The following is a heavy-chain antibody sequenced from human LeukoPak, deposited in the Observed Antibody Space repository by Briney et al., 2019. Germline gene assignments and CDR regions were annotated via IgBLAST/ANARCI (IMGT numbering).Heavy chain of an antibody. J-gene: IGHJ4*02. Sequence: GGSLRLSCAASGFTFSSYVMSWVRQAPGKGLEWVSSISGTGGSTYSADSVKGRFTISRDNSKNTLYLQMNSLRAEDTAVYYCAKILNGIYLQGPPAFDYWGQGPLVTVSS. V-gene: IGHV3-23*01. CDR2: ISGTGGST. CDR3: AKILNGIYLQGPPAFDY. D-gene: IGHD1-26*01. CDR1: GFTFSSYV.